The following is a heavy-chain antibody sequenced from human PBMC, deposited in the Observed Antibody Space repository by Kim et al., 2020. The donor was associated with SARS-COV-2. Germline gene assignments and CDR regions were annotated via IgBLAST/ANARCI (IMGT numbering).Heavy chain of an antibody. V-gene: IGHV1-18*01. D-gene: IGHD2-21*02. Sequence: AQKLQGRVTMTTATSTSTAYMGLRSMRSDDTAVYYCARGRGVGTPYYFDYWGQGTLVTVSS. CDR3: ARGRGVGTPYYFDY. J-gene: IGHJ4*02.